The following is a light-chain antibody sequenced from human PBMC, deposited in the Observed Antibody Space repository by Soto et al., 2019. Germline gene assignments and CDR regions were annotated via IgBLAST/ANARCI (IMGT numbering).Light chain of an antibody. Sequence: DIVMTQSPDSLAVSLGERATINCKSSQSLLYSSNNKNYLAWYQQKPGQPPKLLIYWASTRESGVPDRFSGSGSGTDFTLTISSLQAEDVAVYYCQQYYASLQTFGPGTKVDIK. J-gene: IGKJ3*01. V-gene: IGKV4-1*01. CDR1: QSLLYSSNNKNY. CDR3: QQYYASLQT. CDR2: WAS.